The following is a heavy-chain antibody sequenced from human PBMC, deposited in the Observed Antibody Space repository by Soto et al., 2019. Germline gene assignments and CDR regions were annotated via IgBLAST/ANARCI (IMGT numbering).Heavy chain of an antibody. J-gene: IGHJ6*03. CDR2: TYYRSRWYN. V-gene: IGHV6-1*01. CDR3: AGTTSHQWYYMDV. D-gene: IGHD1-7*01. Sequence: ASETLSLTCAISGDSVSSNSAAWNWIRLSPSRGLEWLARTYYRSRWYNDYAVSVRSRITVNPDTSKNQFSLQLTSVTPEDTAVYYCAGTTSHQWYYMDVWGKGTTVPVSS. CDR1: GDSVSSNSAA.